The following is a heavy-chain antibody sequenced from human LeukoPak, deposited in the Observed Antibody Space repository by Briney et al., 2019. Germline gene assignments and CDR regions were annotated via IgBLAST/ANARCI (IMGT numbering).Heavy chain of an antibody. V-gene: IGHV4-38-2*02. CDR2: IHHSGST. CDR3: ARVAAGIGFFQH. Sequence: SETLSLTCIVSGYSISSGYYWGWIRQPPGKGLEWIGNIHHSGSTYYNPSLKSRVTISVDTSKNQLSLKLSSVTAADTAVYYCARVAAGIGFFQHWGQGTLVTVSS. CDR1: GYSISSGYY. J-gene: IGHJ1*01. D-gene: IGHD6-13*01.